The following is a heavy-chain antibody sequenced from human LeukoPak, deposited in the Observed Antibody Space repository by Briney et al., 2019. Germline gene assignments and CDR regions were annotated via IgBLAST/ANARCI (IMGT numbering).Heavy chain of an antibody. CDR1: GDSVSSNSAA. CDR3: ARGGYNWNDVWFDP. J-gene: IGHJ5*02. Sequence: SQTLSLTCAISGDSVSSNSAAWNRIRQSPSRGLEWLGRTYYRSKWYNDYAVSVNSRITINPDTSKNQFSLQLNSVTPEDTAVYYCARGGYNWNDVWFDPWGQGTLVTVSS. V-gene: IGHV6-1*01. CDR2: TYYRSKWYN. D-gene: IGHD1-1*01.